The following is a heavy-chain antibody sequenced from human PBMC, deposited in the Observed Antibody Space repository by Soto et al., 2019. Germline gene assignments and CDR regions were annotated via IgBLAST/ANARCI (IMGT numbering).Heavy chain of an antibody. D-gene: IGHD3-22*01. Sequence: ASETLSLTCTVSGGSISSGGYYWSWIRQHPGKGLEWIGYIYYSGSTYYNPSLKSRVTISVDTSKNQFSLKLSSVTAADTAVYYCARERARDYYDSSGYYFDYWGQGTLVTVSS. CDR1: GGSISSGGYY. CDR3: ARERARDYYDSSGYYFDY. CDR2: IYYSGST. J-gene: IGHJ4*02. V-gene: IGHV4-31*03.